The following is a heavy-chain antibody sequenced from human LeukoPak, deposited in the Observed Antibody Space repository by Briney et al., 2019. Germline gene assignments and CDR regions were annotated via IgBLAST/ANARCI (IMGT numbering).Heavy chain of an antibody. CDR1: GFTFSSYA. V-gene: IGHV3-30-3*01. D-gene: IGHD6-6*01. J-gene: IGHJ3*02. Sequence: PGRSLRLSCAASGFTFSSYAMHWVRQAPGKGLEWVAVISYDGSNKYYADSVKGRFTISRDNSKNTLYLQMNSLRAEDTAVYYCARARVAARGDAFDIWGQGTMVTVSS. CDR3: ARARVAARGDAFDI. CDR2: ISYDGSNK.